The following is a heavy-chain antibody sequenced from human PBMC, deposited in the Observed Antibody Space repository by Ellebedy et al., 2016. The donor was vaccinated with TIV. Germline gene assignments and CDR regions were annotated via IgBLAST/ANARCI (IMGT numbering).Heavy chain of an antibody. CDR1: GGTFSSYT. CDR2: LIPISDTV. Sequence: SVQVSCXASGGTFSSYTISWVRQPPGQGLEWMGGLIPISDTVNYAQKFQGRVTITADESTSTAYMELSSLRSEDTAVYYCARGGPMVRGVIGPYPYWGQGTLVTVSP. J-gene: IGHJ4*02. V-gene: IGHV1-69*13. CDR3: ARGGPMVRGVIGPYPY. D-gene: IGHD3-10*01.